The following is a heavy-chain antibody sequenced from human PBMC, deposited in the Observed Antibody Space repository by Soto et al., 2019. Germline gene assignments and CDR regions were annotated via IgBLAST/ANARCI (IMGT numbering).Heavy chain of an antibody. V-gene: IGHV4-34*01. CDR1: SGSFSGYY. D-gene: IGHD1-26*01. Sequence: SETLSLTCAVYSGSFSGYYWTWIRQPPGKGLEWIGEVDHGGSTIYNPSLKSRVSISLGTSNKQFSLKLTSVTAADTAVYFCARGDRATSVIFDYWGQGSLVTVSS. CDR3: ARGDRATSVIFDY. CDR2: VDHGGST. J-gene: IGHJ4*02.